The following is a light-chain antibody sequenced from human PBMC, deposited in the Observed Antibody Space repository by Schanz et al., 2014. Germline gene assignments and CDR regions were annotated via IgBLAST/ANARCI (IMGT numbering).Light chain of an antibody. CDR1: QTLSGRD. J-gene: IGKJ4*01. CDR3: QQRSKWPLA. Sequence: EIVLTQSPATLSLSPGESATLSCRASQTLSGRDLAWYQQKRGQAPRLLIYAASSRATGIPARFSGSGPGTDFDLTISRLEPEDFAVYYCQQRSKWPLAFGGGTKVEIK. V-gene: IGKV3D-20*02. CDR2: AAS.